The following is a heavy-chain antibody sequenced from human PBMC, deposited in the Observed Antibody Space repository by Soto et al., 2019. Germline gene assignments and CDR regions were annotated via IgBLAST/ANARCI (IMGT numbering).Heavy chain of an antibody. J-gene: IGHJ6*02. CDR3: ARDLGYYDTVLGGDV. CDR2: IYHSGST. Sequence: QVQLQESGPGLVKPSGTLSLTCAVSGGSISSSNWWSWVRQPPGKGMEWIGEIYHSGSTNYNPSLKSRVTISVDKSKNQFSLKLSSVTAADTAVYYCARDLGYYDTVLGGDVWGQGTTVTVSS. V-gene: IGHV4-4*02. CDR1: GGSISSSNW. D-gene: IGHD3-22*01.